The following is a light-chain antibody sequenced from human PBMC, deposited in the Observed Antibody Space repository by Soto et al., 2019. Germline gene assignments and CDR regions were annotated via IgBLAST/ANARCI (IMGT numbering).Light chain of an antibody. Sequence: QSVLTQPPSASGTPGQRVTISCSGSSSNIGRNTVNWYQQLPGTAPKLLMYSTNQRPSGVPDRFSGSKSGTSASLAISGLQSEDEADYYCAAWDDSLIGWVFGGGTQLTVL. J-gene: IGLJ3*02. CDR3: AAWDDSLIGWV. CDR1: SSNIGRNT. CDR2: STN. V-gene: IGLV1-44*01.